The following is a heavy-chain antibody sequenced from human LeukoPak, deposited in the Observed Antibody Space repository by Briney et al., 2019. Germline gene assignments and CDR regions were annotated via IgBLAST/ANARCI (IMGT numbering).Heavy chain of an antibody. Sequence: PSETLPLTCTVSGGSISSGGYYWSWIRQHPGKGLEWIGYIYYSGSTYYNPSLKSRVTISVDTSKNQFSLKLSSVTAADTAVYYCARGYSSSWPHYYYYGMDVWGQGTTVTVSS. V-gene: IGHV4-31*03. CDR2: IYYSGST. J-gene: IGHJ6*02. CDR3: ARGYSSSWPHYYYYGMDV. D-gene: IGHD6-13*01. CDR1: GGSISSGGYY.